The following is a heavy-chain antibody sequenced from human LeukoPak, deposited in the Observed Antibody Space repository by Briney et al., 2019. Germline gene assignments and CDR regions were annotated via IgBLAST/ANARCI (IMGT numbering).Heavy chain of an antibody. V-gene: IGHV3-33*08. CDR2: IWYDGSNK. CDR1: GFTVSNNY. J-gene: IGHJ6*02. D-gene: IGHD3-9*01. CDR3: ARDPYYDILTGYYFYYYYGMDV. Sequence: GGSLRLSCAASGFTVSNNYMSWVRQAPGKGLEWVAVIWYDGSNKYYADSVKGRFTISRDNSKNTLYLQMNSLRAEDTAVYYCARDPYYDILTGYYFYYYYGMDVWGQGTTVTVSS.